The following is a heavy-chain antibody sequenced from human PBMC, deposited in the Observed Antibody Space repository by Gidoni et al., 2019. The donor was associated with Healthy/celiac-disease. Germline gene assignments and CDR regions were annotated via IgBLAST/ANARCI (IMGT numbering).Heavy chain of an antibody. CDR1: GGSISRGSYY. D-gene: IGHD3-3*01. Sequence: QVQLQESGPGLVTPSPTLSLTCTVSGGSISRGSYYWGWNRQPAGKGLEWSGRIYTSGSTNYNPSLKSRVTISVDTSKNQFSLKLSSVTAADTAVYYCARDLGDFWSGYEYYYYYYMDVWGKGTTVTVSS. J-gene: IGHJ6*03. V-gene: IGHV4-61*02. CDR2: IYTSGST. CDR3: ARDLGDFWSGYEYYYYYYMDV.